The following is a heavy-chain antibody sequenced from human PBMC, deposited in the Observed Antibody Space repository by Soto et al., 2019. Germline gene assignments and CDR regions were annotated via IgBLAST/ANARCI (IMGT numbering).Heavy chain of an antibody. CDR1: GITLSSYA. Sequence: QVQLVESGGGVVQPGTSLRLSCEGSGITLSSYAMHWVRQAPGKGLEWVAVISSDGKNKYYADSVKGRFSISRDSSKNAMYLQVNSLRTEDTAGYYCAVGTPIISGTTGGYWGQGTLVTVSS. J-gene: IGHJ4*02. D-gene: IGHD1-20*01. CDR3: AVGTPIISGTTGGY. CDR2: ISSDGKNK. V-gene: IGHV3-30*04.